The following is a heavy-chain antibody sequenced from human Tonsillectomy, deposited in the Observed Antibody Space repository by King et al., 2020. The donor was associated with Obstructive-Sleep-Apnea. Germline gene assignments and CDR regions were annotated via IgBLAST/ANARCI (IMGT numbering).Heavy chain of an antibody. J-gene: IGHJ3*01. CDR1: GFTFDDYA. CDR3: ANGLPSNYDLWTDFYPRAFDV. CDR2: ITWNSGQV. V-gene: IGHV3-9*01. Sequence: VQLVESGGALVQPGRSLRLSCAASGFTFDDYAMHWVRQAPGRGLEWISGITWNSGQVAYADSVKGRFTISRDNDNSSLYLHMNSLRPEDKALYYCANGLPSNYDLWTDFYPRAFDVWGQGTMVSVSS. D-gene: IGHD3-9*01.